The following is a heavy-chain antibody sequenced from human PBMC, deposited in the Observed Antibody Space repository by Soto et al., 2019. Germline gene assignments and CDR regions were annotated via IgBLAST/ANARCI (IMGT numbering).Heavy chain of an antibody. CDR1: GFTFSSYS. J-gene: IGHJ4*02. V-gene: IGHV3-21*01. D-gene: IGHD3-3*01. CDR3: ARDPFFLYYDFWSGYHKVYYFDY. CDR2: ISSSSSYI. Sequence: GGSLRLSCAASGFTFSSYSMNWVRQAPGKGLEWVSSISSSSSYIYYADSVKGRFTISRDNAKNSLYLQMNSLRAEDTAVYYCARDPFFLYYDFWSGYHKVYYFDYWGQGTLVTVSS.